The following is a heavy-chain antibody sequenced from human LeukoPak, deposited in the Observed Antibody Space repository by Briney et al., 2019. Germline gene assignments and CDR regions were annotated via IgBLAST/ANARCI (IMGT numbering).Heavy chain of an antibody. CDR1: GYTFTGYY. J-gene: IGHJ4*02. V-gene: IGHV1-2*02. CDR3: ARDFETSFDF. Sequence: ASVKVSCKTSGYTFTGYYIHWVRQAPGHGLEWMGWINPKSGDTNYAQRFQGRVTVTGDTSISATYMELSRLQSDDSAVYYCARDFETSFDFWGQGTLVTVSS. CDR2: INPKSGDT. D-gene: IGHD4-11*01.